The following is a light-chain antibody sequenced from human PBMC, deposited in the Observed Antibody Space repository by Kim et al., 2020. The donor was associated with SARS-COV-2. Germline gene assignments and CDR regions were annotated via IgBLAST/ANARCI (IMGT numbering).Light chain of an antibody. J-gene: IGKJ1*01. Sequence: SPGDRATLPCSASQSVSSNLAWYQQKPGQAPRLLIYGASTRATGIPARFSGSGSGTEFTLTISSLQSEDFAVYYCQQYNNWPPWTFGQGTKVDIK. CDR3: QQYNNWPPWT. CDR2: GAS. CDR1: QSVSSN. V-gene: IGKV3-15*01.